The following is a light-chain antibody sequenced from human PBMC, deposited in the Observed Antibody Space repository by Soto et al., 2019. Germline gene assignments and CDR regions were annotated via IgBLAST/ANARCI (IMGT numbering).Light chain of an antibody. CDR1: QSVISTY. J-gene: IGKJ2*01. Sequence: IVLTPSPGTLSLSPGERATLSCRASQSVISTYLAWYQQQPGQAPRLLLYGASNRATGIPDRFSGSGSGTDFTLTITRLEPEDFAVYCCQQFGSSPTTVGQGTKLDIK. CDR3: QQFGSSPTT. V-gene: IGKV3-20*01. CDR2: GAS.